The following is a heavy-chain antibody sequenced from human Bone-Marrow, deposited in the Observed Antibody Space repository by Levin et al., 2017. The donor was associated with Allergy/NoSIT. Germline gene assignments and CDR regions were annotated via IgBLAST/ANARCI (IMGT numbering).Heavy chain of an antibody. V-gene: IGHV3-20*04. D-gene: IGHD6-13*01. CDR2: IDWNGANI. CDR3: AREPYSSTWYEFDY. Sequence: PGGSLRLSCAASGFRFNGHGMSWVRQVPGKGLEWVSGIDWNGANIGYSDSVKGRFTISRDNGKNSLYLQMNSLTAEDTALYYCAREPYSSTWYEFDYWGQGILVTVSS. J-gene: IGHJ4*02. CDR1: GFRFNGHG.